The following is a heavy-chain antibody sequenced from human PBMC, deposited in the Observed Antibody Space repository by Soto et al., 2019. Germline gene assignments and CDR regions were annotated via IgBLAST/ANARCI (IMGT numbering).Heavy chain of an antibody. CDR1: GDSMGSGGYY. Sequence: SETLSLTCTVSGDSMGSGGYYWSWIRQHPGKGLEWIGYIYYSGSTFYNPSLKSRITISVDTSKNQFSLKLSSVTAADTAVYYCAGTRTYYFDYWGQGTLVTVSS. CDR3: AGTRTYYFDY. CDR2: IYYSGST. V-gene: IGHV4-31*03. J-gene: IGHJ4*02.